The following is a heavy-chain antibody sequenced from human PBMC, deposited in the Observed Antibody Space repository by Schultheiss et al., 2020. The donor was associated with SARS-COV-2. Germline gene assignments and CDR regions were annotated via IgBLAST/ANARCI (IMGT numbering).Heavy chain of an antibody. J-gene: IGHJ3*02. V-gene: IGHV3-23*01. CDR3: ARQQGEVDAFDI. CDR2: ISGSGGST. D-gene: IGHD3-16*01. CDR1: GFTFSSYA. Sequence: GGSLRLSCAASGFTFSSYAMSWVRQAPGKGLEWVSAISGSGGSTYYADSVKGRFTISRDNSKNTLYLQMNSLRAEDTAVYYCARQQGEVDAFDIWGQGTMVTVSS.